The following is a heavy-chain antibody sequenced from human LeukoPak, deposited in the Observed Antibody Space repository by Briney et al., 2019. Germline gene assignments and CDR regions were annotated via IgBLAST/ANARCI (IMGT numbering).Heavy chain of an antibody. J-gene: IGHJ5*02. CDR1: GYTFTGYY. V-gene: IGHV1-2*02. CDR2: INPNSGGP. Sequence: ASVKVSFKASGYTFTGYYMHWVRQAPGQGLEWMGWINPNSGGPNYAQKFQGRVTMTSDTSISTAYMELSRLTSDDTAVYYCARGKTDYYDSTAYRFDPWGQGTLVTVSS. CDR3: ARGKTDYYDSTAYRFDP. D-gene: IGHD3-22*01.